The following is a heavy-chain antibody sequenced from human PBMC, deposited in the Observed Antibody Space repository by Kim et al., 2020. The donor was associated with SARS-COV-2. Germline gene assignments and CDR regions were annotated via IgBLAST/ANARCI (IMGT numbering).Heavy chain of an antibody. D-gene: IGHD6-13*01. J-gene: IGHJ4*02. Sequence: TYYANSVKGRFTISRDNSKNTLYLQMGSLRAEDMAVYYCARVEGGSWPDYWGQGTLVTVSS. V-gene: IGHV3-64*01. CDR3: ARVEGGSWPDY. CDR2: T.